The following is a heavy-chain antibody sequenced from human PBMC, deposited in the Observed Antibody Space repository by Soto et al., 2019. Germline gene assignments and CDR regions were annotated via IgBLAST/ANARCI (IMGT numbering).Heavy chain of an antibody. Sequence: QVQLVESGGGVVQPGGSLRLSCAVSGFTFSSYGMQWVRQAPGKGLEWVAIIWYDGSNKYYADSVKGRFTISRDNSKRTLYLQMNSLRAEDTALYYCARAFLRGSAATIDYWGQGSLVTVSS. CDR1: GFTFSSYG. J-gene: IGHJ4*02. V-gene: IGHV3-33*01. CDR2: IWYDGSNK. D-gene: IGHD3-10*01. CDR3: ARAFLRGSAATIDY.